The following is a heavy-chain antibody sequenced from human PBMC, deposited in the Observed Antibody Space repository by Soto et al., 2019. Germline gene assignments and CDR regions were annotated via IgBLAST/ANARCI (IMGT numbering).Heavy chain of an antibody. V-gene: IGHV1-3*01. CDR1: GYTFTSYA. CDR2: INAGNGNT. J-gene: IGHJ4*02. CDR3: ATLNTYYDFWSGYPKPFDY. D-gene: IGHD3-3*01. Sequence: ASVKVSCKASGYTFTSYAMHWVRQAPGQRLEWMGWINAGNGNTKYSQKFQGRVTITRDASASTAYMELSSLRSEDTAVYYCATLNTYYDFWSGYPKPFDYWGQGTLVTVSS.